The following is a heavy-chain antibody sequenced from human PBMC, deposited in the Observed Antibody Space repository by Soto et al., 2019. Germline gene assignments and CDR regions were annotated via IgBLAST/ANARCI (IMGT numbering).Heavy chain of an antibody. CDR1: GFTFSSYS. Sequence: GGSLRLSCAASGFTFSSYSMNWVRQAPGKGLEWVSSISSSSRYIYYADSVKGRFTISRDSAKNSLYLQMTSLRAEATALYYCAQGLAGYAKWLGPWGQGTLVTVSS. CDR3: AQGLAGYAKWLGP. D-gene: IGHD3-9*01. CDR2: ISSSSRYI. V-gene: IGHV3-21*01. J-gene: IGHJ5*02.